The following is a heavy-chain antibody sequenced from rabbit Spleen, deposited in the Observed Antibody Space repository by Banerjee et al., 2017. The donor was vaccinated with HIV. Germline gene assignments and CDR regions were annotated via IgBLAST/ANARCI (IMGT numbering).Heavy chain of an antibody. CDR3: ARDLTDVIGWNFKL. V-gene: IGHV1S40*01. CDR2: INTVTGKT. CDR1: GLSLSDKDV. Sequence: QSLEESGGDLVKPEGSLTLTCKGSGLSLSDKDVMCWVRQAPGKGLEWIACINTVTGKTVYASWAKGRFTASKTSSTTVTLQMTSLTAADTATYFCARDLTDVIGWNFKLWGPGTLVTVS. J-gene: IGHJ4*01. D-gene: IGHD1-1*01.